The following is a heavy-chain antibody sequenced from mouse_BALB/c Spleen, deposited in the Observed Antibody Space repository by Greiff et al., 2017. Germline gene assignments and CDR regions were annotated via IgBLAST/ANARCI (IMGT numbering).Heavy chain of an antibody. Sequence: EVQLVESGGGLVKPGGSQKLSCAASGFTFSSYAMSWVRQTPEKRLEWVATISSGGSYTYYPDSVKGRFTISRDNAKNTLYLQMSSLRSEDTAMYYCARHGTTVRGFDVWGAGTTVTVSS. CDR2: ISSGGSYT. J-gene: IGHJ1*01. V-gene: IGHV5-9-3*01. D-gene: IGHD1-1*01. CDR3: ARHGTTVRGFDV. CDR1: GFTFSSYA.